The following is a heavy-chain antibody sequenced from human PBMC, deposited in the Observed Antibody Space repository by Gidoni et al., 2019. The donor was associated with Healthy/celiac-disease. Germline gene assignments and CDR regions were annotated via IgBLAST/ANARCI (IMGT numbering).Heavy chain of an antibody. Sequence: QLQLQESGPGLVKPSATLSLTCNVSGGSISSSSYYWGWIRQPPGKGLEWIGSIYYSGSTYYNPSLKSRVTISVDTSKNQFSLKLSSVTAADTAVYYCWNSGGGRFDYWGQGTLVTVSS. J-gene: IGHJ4*02. CDR1: GGSISSSSYY. CDR2: IYYSGST. D-gene: IGHD6-19*01. V-gene: IGHV4-39*01. CDR3: WNSGGGRFDY.